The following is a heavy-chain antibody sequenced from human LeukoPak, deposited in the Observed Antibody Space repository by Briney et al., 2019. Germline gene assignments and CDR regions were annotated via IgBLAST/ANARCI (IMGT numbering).Heavy chain of an antibody. J-gene: IGHJ3*02. CDR1: GFIFSDFY. V-gene: IGHV3-11*01. CDR3: ARGVVITTGDAFDI. CDR2: INASGSTI. Sequence: GGSLRLSCAASGFIFSDFYMSWIRQAPGKGLEWVSYINASGSTIYYADSVKGRFTISRDNAKNSLYLQMNSLRAEDTAVYYCARGVVITTGDAFDIWGQGTMVTVSS. D-gene: IGHD3-22*01.